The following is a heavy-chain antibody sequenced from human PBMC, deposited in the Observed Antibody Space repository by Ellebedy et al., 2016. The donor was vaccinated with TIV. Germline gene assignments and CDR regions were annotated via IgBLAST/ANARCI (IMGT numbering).Heavy chain of an antibody. Sequence: PGGSLRLSCAASGFTFSSYWMHWVRQAPGKGLVWVSRINSEGSSTSSADSVKGRFTISRDNAKNTLYLQMNSLRAEDTAVYYCAREYSSSSGRTFDYWGQGTLVTVSS. CDR2: INSEGSST. D-gene: IGHD6-6*01. V-gene: IGHV3-74*01. CDR3: AREYSSSSGRTFDY. J-gene: IGHJ4*02. CDR1: GFTFSSYW.